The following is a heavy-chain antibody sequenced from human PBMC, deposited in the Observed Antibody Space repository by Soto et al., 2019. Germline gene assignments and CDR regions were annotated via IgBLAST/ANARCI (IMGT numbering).Heavy chain of an antibody. CDR2: IYYSGST. D-gene: IGHD3-9*01. J-gene: IGHJ4*02. CDR3: ARHPGYYDILTGYTTYYFDY. Sequence: SETLSLTCTVSGGSISSGDYYWSWIRQPPGKGLEWIGNIYYSGSTYYNPSLKSRVTISIDTSKNQFSLKLSSVTAADTAVYYCARHPGYYDILTGYTTYYFDYWGQGILVTVSS. V-gene: IGHV4-30-4*01. CDR1: GGSISSGDYY.